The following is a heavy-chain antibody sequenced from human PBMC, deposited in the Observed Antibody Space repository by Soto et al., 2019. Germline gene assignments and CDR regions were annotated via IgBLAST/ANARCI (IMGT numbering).Heavy chain of an antibody. V-gene: IGHV5-51*01. Sequence: GESLKISCKGSEYIFTNYWIGWVRHMSGKGLEWMGTIYPGNSETTYSPSFQGQVTISADNSINTAYLQWASLKASDTPMYYCARRPDSTGFPFDIWGQGTMVTVSS. CDR1: EYIFTNYW. CDR3: ARRPDSTGFPFDI. J-gene: IGHJ3*02. D-gene: IGHD3-22*01. CDR2: IYPGNSET.